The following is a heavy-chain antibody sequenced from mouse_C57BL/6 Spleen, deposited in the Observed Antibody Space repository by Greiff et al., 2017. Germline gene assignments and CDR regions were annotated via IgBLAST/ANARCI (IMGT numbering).Heavy chain of an antibody. V-gene: IGHV1-59*01. CDR2: IDPSDSYT. CDR1: GYTFTSYW. D-gene: IGHD2-4*01. CDR3: ARSYDSFDY. J-gene: IGHJ2*01. Sequence: QVQLQQPGAELVRPGTSVKLSCKASGYTFTSYWMHWVKQRPGQGLEWIGVIDPSDSYTNYNQKFKGKATLTVDTSSSTAYIQLSSLTSEDSAVYYCARSYDSFDYWGPRHHSHSLL.